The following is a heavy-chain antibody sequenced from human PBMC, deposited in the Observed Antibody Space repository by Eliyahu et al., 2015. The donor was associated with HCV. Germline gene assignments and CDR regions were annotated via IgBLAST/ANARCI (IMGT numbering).Heavy chain of an antibody. CDR3: ARGVELVPAAMGLDWFDP. Sequence: KPSETLALTCGVSGDSLSGYYWSWIRQSPGKGLEWIGEIDHSGDTDYNPSLKSRVTISRDTSKNHFSLTLKSLTAADTAVYYCARGVELVPAAMGLDWFDPWGQGTLVSVS. CDR2: IDHSGDT. CDR1: GDSLSGYY. D-gene: IGHD2-2*01. J-gene: IGHJ5*02. V-gene: IGHV4-34*01.